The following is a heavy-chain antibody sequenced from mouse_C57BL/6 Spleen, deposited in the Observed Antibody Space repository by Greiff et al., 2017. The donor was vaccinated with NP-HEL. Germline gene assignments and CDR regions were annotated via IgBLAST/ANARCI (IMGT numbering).Heavy chain of an antibody. J-gene: IGHJ2*01. CDR2: IYPGSGNT. D-gene: IGHD1-3*01. V-gene: IGHV1-76*01. CDR1: GYTFTDYY. Sequence: VKLMESGAELVRPGASVKLSCKASGYTFTDYYINWVKQRPGQGLEWIARIYPGSGNTYYNEKFKGKATLTAEKSSSTAYMQLSSLTSEDSAVYFCARGELSFDYWGQGTTLTVSS. CDR3: ARGELSFDY.